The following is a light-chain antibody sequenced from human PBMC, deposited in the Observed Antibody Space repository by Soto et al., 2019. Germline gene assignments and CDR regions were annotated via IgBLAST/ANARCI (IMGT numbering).Light chain of an antibody. J-gene: IGKJ4*01. CDR3: QQYAASPLT. CDR1: PSVCRNY. Sequence: EIVLTQSSGTLSLSPGERVTLSCRARPSVCRNYLAWYPQKSGPAPRLLIYRASTRATGIPDRFSGSGSGTDFSLIISRLEPEDSAVYYCQQYAASPLTFGGGTKLEIK. V-gene: IGKV3-20*01. CDR2: RAS.